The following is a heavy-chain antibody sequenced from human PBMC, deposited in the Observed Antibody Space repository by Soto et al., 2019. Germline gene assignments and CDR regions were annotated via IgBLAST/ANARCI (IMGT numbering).Heavy chain of an antibody. V-gene: IGHV3-33*01. CDR2: IWYDGSNK. CDR1: GFTFSSYG. CDR3: ARDSGSGSYYYGMDV. D-gene: IGHD3-10*01. Sequence: GGSLRLSCAASGFTFSSYGMHWVRQAPGKGLEWVAVIWYDGSNKYYADSVKGRFTISRDNSKNTLYLQMNSLRAEDTAVYYCARDSGSGSYYYGMDVWGQGTTVTVSS. J-gene: IGHJ6*02.